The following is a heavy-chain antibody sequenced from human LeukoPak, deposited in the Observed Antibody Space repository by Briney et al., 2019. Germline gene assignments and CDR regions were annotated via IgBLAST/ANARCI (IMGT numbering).Heavy chain of an antibody. CDR1: GGSFSGYY. CDR2: INHSGST. D-gene: IGHD6-6*01. Sequence: PSETLSLTCAVYGGSFSGYYWSWIRQPPGKGLEWIGEINHSGSTNYNPSLKSRVIISVDTSKNQFSLKLSSVTAADTAVYYCASRSRRSSSSVKYYYYGMDVWGQGTTVTVSS. V-gene: IGHV4-34*01. J-gene: IGHJ6*02. CDR3: ASRSRRSSSSVKYYYYGMDV.